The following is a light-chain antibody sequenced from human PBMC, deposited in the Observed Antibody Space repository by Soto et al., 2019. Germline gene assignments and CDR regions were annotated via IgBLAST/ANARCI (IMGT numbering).Light chain of an antibody. V-gene: IGKV3-15*01. CDR1: QSVSSN. CDR3: HQYNNWPKT. Sequence: EIVMTQSPATPFLSPGEKDTLSRRASQSVSSNLAWYQQKPGQAPRLLIYGASTRATGLPARFSGSGSGTEFTLTISSLQSEDFAVYYCHQYNNWPKTFGQGTKV. CDR2: GAS. J-gene: IGKJ1*01.